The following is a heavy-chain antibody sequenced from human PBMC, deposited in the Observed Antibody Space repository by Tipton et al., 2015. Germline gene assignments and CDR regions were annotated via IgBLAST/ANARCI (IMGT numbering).Heavy chain of an antibody. CDR3: ARARGRHGGLFDS. D-gene: IGHD4-23*01. V-gene: IGHV4-38-2*02. Sequence: TLSLTCTVSGHSITTDNYWGWVRQSPGKGLEWIGSISHSGNTYYNPSLKSRVTMSRDTSKNQFSLKLTSVTATDTAVYYCARARGRHGGLFDSWGQGTLVTVSS. CDR1: GHSITTDNY. CDR2: ISHSGNT. J-gene: IGHJ4*02.